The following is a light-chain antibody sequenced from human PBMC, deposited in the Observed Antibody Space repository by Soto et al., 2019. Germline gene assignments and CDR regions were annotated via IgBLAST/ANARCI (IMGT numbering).Light chain of an antibody. Sequence: QSVLTQPASVSGSPGQSITISCTGTRSDVGGYNYVSWYQQHPGQAPKLMIYDVNNRPSGISDRFSGSKSGNTASLTIPWLQAEDEAEYYCCSYTSSITRYVFGTGTKVTVL. J-gene: IGLJ1*01. CDR2: DVN. CDR3: CSYTSSITRYV. V-gene: IGLV2-14*01. CDR1: RSDVGGYNY.